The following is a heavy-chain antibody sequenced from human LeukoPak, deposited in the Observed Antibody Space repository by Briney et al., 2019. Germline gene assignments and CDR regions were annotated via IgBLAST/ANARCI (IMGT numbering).Heavy chain of an antibody. CDR2: IIPIFGTA. D-gene: IGHD5-12*01. J-gene: IGHJ4*02. Sequence: GASVKVSCKASGGTFSSYAISWVRQAPGQGLEWMGGIIPIFGTANYAQKFQGRVTTTADESTSTAYMELSSLRSEDTAVYYCARAGHSGYDGARFFDYWGQGTLVTVSS. CDR3: ARAGHSGYDGARFFDY. CDR1: GGTFSSYA. V-gene: IGHV1-69*13.